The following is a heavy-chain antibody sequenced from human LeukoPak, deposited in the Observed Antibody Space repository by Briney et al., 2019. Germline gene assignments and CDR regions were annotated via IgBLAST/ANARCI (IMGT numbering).Heavy chain of an antibody. CDR2: IGTAGDT. CDR3: ARGYSNFEFDY. V-gene: IGHV3-13*01. Sequence: GGSLRLSCAASGFIFSSYDMHWVRQATGKGLEWVSAIGTAGDTYYPGSVKGRFTISRENAKNSLYLQMNSLRAGDTAVYYCARGYSNFEFDYWGQGTLVTVSS. D-gene: IGHD4-11*01. CDR1: GFIFSSYD. J-gene: IGHJ4*02.